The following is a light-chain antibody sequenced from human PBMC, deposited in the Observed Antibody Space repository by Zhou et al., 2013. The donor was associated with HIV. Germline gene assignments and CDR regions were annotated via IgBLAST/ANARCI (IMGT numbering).Light chain of an antibody. CDR1: RSIDTR. V-gene: IGKV1-33*01. Sequence: DIQMTQSPSTLSASVGDRVTITCRASRSIDTRLNWFQQKPGQAPKVLIFDAFNLQSGVPPRFSGRGSGTEFTFTISSLQAEDIATYYCQQYDSLPITFGQGTRLDI. CDR2: DAF. J-gene: IGKJ5*01. CDR3: QQYDSLPIT.